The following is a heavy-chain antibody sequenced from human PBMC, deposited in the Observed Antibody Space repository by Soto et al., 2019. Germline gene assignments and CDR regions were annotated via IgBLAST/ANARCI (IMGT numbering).Heavy chain of an antibody. CDR2: ILYDGSKK. CDR1: GFTFNSYG. Sequence: QVQLVESGGGVVHPGRSLRLSCAASGFTFNSYGMYWVRQAPGKGLEWVSYILYDGSKKYYADSVKNRFTISRDNSKNTLNLRMDSMRLEDTVVYYCVKDFALMADHWGQGTLVIVSS. D-gene: IGHD2-21*01. J-gene: IGHJ4*02. CDR3: VKDFALMADH. V-gene: IGHV3-30*18.